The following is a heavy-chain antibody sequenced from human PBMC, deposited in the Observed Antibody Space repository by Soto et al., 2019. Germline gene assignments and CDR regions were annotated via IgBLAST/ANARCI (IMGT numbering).Heavy chain of an antibody. D-gene: IGHD4-4*01. Sequence: QVQLQETGPGLVKPSQTLSLTCTISGGSMSTGDYYWSWIRQPPGKGLEWIGFIYYSGGTYYNPSLKSRLTISVDTYKNQFSLKLSSATAADTAVYFCATVDYNFRQFDNWGQGTLVTVSS. CDR1: GGSMSTGDYY. CDR2: IYYSGGT. CDR3: ATVDYNFRQFDN. V-gene: IGHV4-30-4*01. J-gene: IGHJ4*02.